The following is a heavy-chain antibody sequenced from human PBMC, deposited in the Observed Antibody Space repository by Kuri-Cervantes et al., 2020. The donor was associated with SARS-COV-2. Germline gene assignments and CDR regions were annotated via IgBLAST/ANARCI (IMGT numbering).Heavy chain of an antibody. Sequence: ETLSLTCAASGFSVSSDYMTWIRQAPGKGLEWVAVIYSGGSAYYAESVKGGFTTSRDSSKNTLFLQMNSLRAEDTAVYCCVRESMTIFGRGYFDSWGQGTLVTVSS. CDR3: VRESMTIFGRGYFDS. CDR1: GFSVSSDY. D-gene: IGHD3-3*01. CDR2: IYSGGSA. J-gene: IGHJ4*02. V-gene: IGHV3-66*01.